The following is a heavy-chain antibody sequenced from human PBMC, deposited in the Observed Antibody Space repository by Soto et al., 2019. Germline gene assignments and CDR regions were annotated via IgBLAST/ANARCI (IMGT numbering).Heavy chain of an antibody. V-gene: IGHV1-8*01. CDR1: GYTFTSYD. CDR2: MNPNSGNT. Sequence: GASVKVSCKASGYTFTSYDINWVRQATGQGLEWMGWMNPNSGNTGYAQKFQGRVTMTRNTSISTAYMELSSLRSEDTAVYYCARATESSSWLYYYHYMDVWGKGTTVTVSS. CDR3: ARATESSSWLYYYHYMDV. J-gene: IGHJ6*03. D-gene: IGHD6-13*01.